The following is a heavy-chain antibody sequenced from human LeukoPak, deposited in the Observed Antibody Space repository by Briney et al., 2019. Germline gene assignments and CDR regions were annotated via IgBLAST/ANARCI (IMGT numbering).Heavy chain of an antibody. J-gene: IGHJ5*02. CDR3: ARHRGARGVLLWLGGLDP. D-gene: IGHD3-10*01. V-gene: IGHV4-59*08. Sequence: SETLSLTCTVSGGSISSYYWSWIRQPPGKGLEWIGYIYYSGSTNYNPSLKSRVTISVDTSKNQFSLKLSSVTAADTAVYYCARHRGARGVLLWLGGLDPWGQGTLVTVSS. CDR1: GGSISSYY. CDR2: IYYSGST.